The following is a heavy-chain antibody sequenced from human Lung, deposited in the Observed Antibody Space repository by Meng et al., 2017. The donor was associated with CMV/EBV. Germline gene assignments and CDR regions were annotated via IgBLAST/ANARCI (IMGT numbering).Heavy chain of an antibody. V-gene: IGHV4-34*01. D-gene: IGHD2-2*01. CDR1: GGSLSGHS. CDR2: IYQRGSP. Sequence: SXTXSLXCAVYGGSLSGHSWSWIRQPPGQGLEWIGDIYQRGSPNYNSSLKSRVTISLDTSRNQFSLNLKSLTAADGAVYFCARGLGYCNSATCYSYFYYAMDVWGQGTTVTVSS. J-gene: IGHJ6*02. CDR3: ARGLGYCNSATCYSYFYYAMDV.